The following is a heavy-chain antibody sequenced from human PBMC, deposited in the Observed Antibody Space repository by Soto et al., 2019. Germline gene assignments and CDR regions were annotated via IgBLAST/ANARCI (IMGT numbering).Heavy chain of an antibody. CDR1: GGSISSYY. CDR2: IYYSGST. D-gene: IGHD1-26*01. CDR3: ATSSGSYPGDAFDI. J-gene: IGHJ3*02. Sequence: SETLSLTCTVSGGSISSYYWSWIRQPPGKGLEWIGYIYYSGSTNYNPSLKSRVTISVDTSRNQFSLKLSSVTAADTAVYYCATSSGSYPGDAFDIWGQGTMVTVS. V-gene: IGHV4-59*01.